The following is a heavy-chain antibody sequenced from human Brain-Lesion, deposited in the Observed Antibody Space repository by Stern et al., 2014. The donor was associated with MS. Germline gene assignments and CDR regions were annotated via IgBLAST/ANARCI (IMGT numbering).Heavy chain of an antibody. CDR1: GFTFGSCA. V-gene: IGHV3-30*18. CDR3: AKDRQYLTYFFDH. CDR2: VLYEGSNK. J-gene: IGHJ5*02. D-gene: IGHD2/OR15-2a*01. Sequence: DQLVESGGGVVEPGRPLRLFCVASGFTFGSCAMHGVRKGPGKGKEGVGGVLYEGSNKYYAAPVKGRFTISRDNSQNTLYMQISSLRPEDTAVYYCAKDRQYLTYFFDHWGQGSLVTVSS.